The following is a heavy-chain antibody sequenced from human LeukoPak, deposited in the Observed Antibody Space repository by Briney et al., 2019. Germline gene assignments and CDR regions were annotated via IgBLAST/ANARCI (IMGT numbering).Heavy chain of an antibody. D-gene: IGHD3-10*01. CDR1: GFSVSSTY. J-gene: IGHJ5*02. CDR3: TRDRAGTQSWVEFDL. CDR2: IYTSGST. Sequence: GGSLRLTCAASGFSVSSTYMSWVRQAPGKGLEWVSLIYTSGSTFYADSVMGLFTISRDNSKNTLFLQMSSLRAEDSAVYYCTRDRAGTQSWVEFDLWGQGTLVTVSS. V-gene: IGHV3-66*03.